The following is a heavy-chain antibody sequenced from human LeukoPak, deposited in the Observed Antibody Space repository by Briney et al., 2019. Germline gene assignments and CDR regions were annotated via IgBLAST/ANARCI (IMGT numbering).Heavy chain of an antibody. CDR3: AIAYYYDSSGYFMVRDAFDI. CDR1: GYSISSGYY. CDR2: IYHSGST. Sequence: PSETLSLTCTVSGYSISSGYYWGWIRQPPGKGLEWIGSIYHSGSTYYNPSLKSRVTISVDTSKNQFSLKLSSVTAADTAVYYCAIAYYYDSSGYFMVRDAFDIWGQGTMVTVSS. V-gene: IGHV4-38-2*02. J-gene: IGHJ3*02. D-gene: IGHD3-22*01.